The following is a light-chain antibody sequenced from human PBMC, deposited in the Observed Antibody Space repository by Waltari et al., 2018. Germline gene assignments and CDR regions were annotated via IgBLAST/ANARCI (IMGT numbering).Light chain of an antibody. V-gene: IGLV2-23*02. CDR3: CSYAGSSTLV. J-gene: IGLJ2*01. CDR2: EVT. Sequence: QSALTQPASVSGSPGQSITISCTGTSSDVGNYNLVSWYQQHPGEAPKLMISEVTKRPSVVSNRFSGSKSGNTASLTISGLQAEDEADYYCCSYAGSSTLVFGGGTKLTVL. CDR1: SSDVGNYNL.